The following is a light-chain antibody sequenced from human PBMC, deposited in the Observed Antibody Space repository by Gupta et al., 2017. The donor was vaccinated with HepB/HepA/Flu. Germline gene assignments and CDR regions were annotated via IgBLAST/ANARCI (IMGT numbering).Light chain of an antibody. CDR3: QQYNNWPPYT. V-gene: IGKV3-15*01. CDR1: QSVSSN. Sequence: EIVMTQSPATLSVSPGERVTLSCRASQSVSSNLAWYQQKPGQAPRLLIYSASTRASGIPARFSGSGSGTEFTLTISSLQSEDFAVYYCQQYNNWPPYTFGQGTELEIQ. J-gene: IGKJ2*01. CDR2: SAS.